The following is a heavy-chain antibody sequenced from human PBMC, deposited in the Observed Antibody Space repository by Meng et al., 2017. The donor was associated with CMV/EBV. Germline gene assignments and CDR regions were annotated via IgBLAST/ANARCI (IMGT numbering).Heavy chain of an antibody. CDR3: ARAGGYSSSWYFDY. CDR1: GDSVSSNSAA. V-gene: IGHV6-1*01. J-gene: IGHJ4*02. Sequence: SETLSLTCTISGDSVSSNSAAWNWIRQSPSRGLEWLGRTYYRSKWYNDYAVSVKSRITINPDTSKNQFSLQLNSVTPEDTAVYYCARAGGYSSSWYFDYWGQGTLVTVSS. D-gene: IGHD6-13*01. CDR2: TYYRSKWYN.